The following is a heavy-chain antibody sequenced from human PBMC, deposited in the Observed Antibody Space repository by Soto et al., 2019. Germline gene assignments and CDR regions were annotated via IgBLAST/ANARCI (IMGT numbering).Heavy chain of an antibody. CDR2: ISSTTNYI. CDR3: ARESEDLTSNFDY. J-gene: IGHJ4*02. V-gene: IGHV3-21*06. CDR1: GFTFTRYS. Sequence: GGSLRLSCAASGFTFTRYSMNWVRRAPGKGLEWVSSISSTTNYIYYGDSMKGRFTISRDNAKNSLYLEMNSLRAEDTAVYYFARESEDLTSNFDYWGQGTLVTVSS.